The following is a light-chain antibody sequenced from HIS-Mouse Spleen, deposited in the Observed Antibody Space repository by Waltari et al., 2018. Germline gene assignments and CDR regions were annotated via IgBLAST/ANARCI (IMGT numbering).Light chain of an antibody. CDR2: KDS. CDR3: QSADSSGTYHVV. J-gene: IGLJ2*01. Sequence: SYELTQPPSVSVSPGQTARITCSGDALPKQYAYWYQQKPGQAPVLVIYKDSGRLSGIPERFSGSSSGTTVTLTISGVQAEDEADYYCQSADSSGTYHVVFGGGTKLTVL. V-gene: IGLV3-25*03. CDR1: ALPKQY.